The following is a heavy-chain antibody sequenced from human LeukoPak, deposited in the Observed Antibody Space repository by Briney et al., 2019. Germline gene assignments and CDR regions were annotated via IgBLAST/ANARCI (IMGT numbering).Heavy chain of an antibody. Sequence: PGRSLRLSCAASGFMFDDYAMHWVRQAPGKGLEWVSGISWNSDNIAYADSVKGRFTISRDNAKNSLYLQVNSLRLDDTALYYCAKDSDVVVTFSTFFDFRGQGTLVTVSS. D-gene: IGHD2-21*02. V-gene: IGHV3-9*01. CDR3: AKDSDVVVTFSTFFDF. J-gene: IGHJ4*02. CDR2: ISWNSDNI. CDR1: GFMFDDYA.